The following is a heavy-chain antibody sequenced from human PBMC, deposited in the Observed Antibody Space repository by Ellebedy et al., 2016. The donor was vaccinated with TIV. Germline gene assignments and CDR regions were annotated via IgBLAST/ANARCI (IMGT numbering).Heavy chain of an antibody. CDR1: GFTFSSYS. Sequence: GESLKISCAASGFTFSSYSMNWVRQAPGKGLEWVSSISSSSSYIYYADSVKGRFTISRDNAKNSLYLQMNSLRAEDTALYYCAKDTRLHYDSSGYHDYWGQGTLVTVSS. J-gene: IGHJ4*02. V-gene: IGHV3-21*04. CDR2: ISSSSSYI. D-gene: IGHD3-22*01. CDR3: AKDTRLHYDSSGYHDY.